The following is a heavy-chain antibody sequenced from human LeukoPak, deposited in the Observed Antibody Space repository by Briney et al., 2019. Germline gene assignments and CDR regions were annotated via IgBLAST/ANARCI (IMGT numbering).Heavy chain of an antibody. Sequence: GDSLRLSCAASVFTSSGYSVHWVRQGPDKGLDWVAVISFDGSDQYYADSVKGRFTISRDNSQNTVSLHMNSLKTEDTAVYFCARLSRSGATYFYYGMDVWGQGTTVIVTS. D-gene: IGHD3-22*01. CDR1: VFTSSGYS. CDR3: ARLSRSGATYFYYGMDV. J-gene: IGHJ6*02. CDR2: ISFDGSDQ. V-gene: IGHV3-30*04.